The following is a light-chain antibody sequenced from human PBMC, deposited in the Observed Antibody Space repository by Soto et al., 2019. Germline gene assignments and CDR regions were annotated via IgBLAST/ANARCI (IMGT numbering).Light chain of an antibody. Sequence: DLQMTQSPSTLSASVGNRVTSTCQASQDISNYLNWYQQKPGKAPKLLIYAASSLQSGVPSRFSGSGSGTDFTLTISSLQPEDFATYYCQQSYSTPPAWTFGQGTKVDIK. CDR3: QQSYSTPPAWT. CDR2: AAS. V-gene: IGKV1-39*01. CDR1: QDISNY. J-gene: IGKJ1*01.